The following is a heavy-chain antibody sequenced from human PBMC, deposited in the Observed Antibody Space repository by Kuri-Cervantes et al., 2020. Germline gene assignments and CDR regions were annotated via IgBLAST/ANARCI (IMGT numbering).Heavy chain of an antibody. CDR1: GFTFSTYG. CDR2: TRYDGSNK. J-gene: IGHJ4*02. D-gene: IGHD2/OR15-2a*01. V-gene: IGHV3-30*02. Sequence: GESLKISCAASGFTFSTYGMHWVRQAPGKGLEWVTFTRYDGSNKYYADSVKGRFTISRDNAKNTLYLQMSSLRADDTAVYYCARILGGNNWGQGTLVTVSS. CDR3: ARILGGNN.